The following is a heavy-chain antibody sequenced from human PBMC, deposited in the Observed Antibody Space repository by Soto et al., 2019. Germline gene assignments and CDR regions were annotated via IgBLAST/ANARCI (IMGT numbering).Heavy chain of an antibody. CDR2: INTCNGNI. Sequence: QVQLVQSGAEVKKPGASVKVSCKASGYTFTSYAMSWVRQAPGQGLEWMGWINTCNGNINYAQKLQGRVTITTDTSASTADMELSSLRSDDTAVYYCARGLGRSTPFDYWGQGTLVTVSS. D-gene: IGHD4-17*01. V-gene: IGHV1-18*01. J-gene: IGHJ4*02. CDR3: ARGLGRSTPFDY. CDR1: GYTFTSYA.